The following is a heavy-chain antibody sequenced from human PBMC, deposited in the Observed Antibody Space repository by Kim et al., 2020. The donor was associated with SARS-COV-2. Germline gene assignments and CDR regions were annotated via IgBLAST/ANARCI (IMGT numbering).Heavy chain of an antibody. D-gene: IGHD4-17*01. J-gene: IGHJ4*02. V-gene: IGHV4-39*01. CDR1: GGSISSSSYY. Sequence: SETLSLTCTVSGGSISSSSYYWGWIRQPPGKGLEWIGSIYYSGSTYYNPSLKSRVTISVDTSKNQFSLKPSSVTAADTAVYYCARLDGDYVGEFDYWGQGTLVAVT. CDR2: IYYSGST. CDR3: ARLDGDYVGEFDY.